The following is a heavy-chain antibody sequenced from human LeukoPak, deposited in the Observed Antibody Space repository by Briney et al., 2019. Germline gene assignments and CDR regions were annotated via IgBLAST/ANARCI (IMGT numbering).Heavy chain of an antibody. D-gene: IGHD3-22*01. CDR1: GGSISSVDYY. CDR2: IYYSGST. V-gene: IGHV4-30-4*08. Sequence: SETLSLTCTVSGGSISSVDYYWSWIPQPPGKGLEWIGYIYYSGSTYYNPSLTSRVTISVDTSKNQFSLKLSSVTAADTAVYYCARVHYYDSSGYYHYAFDIWGQGTMVTVSS. J-gene: IGHJ3*02. CDR3: ARVHYYDSSGYYHYAFDI.